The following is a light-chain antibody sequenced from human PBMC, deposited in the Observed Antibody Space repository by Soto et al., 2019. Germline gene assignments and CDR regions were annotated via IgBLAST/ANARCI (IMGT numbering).Light chain of an antibody. J-gene: IGKJ4*01. CDR1: QSISSW. CDR3: QQYDSYPLT. Sequence: DIQMTQSPSTLSASVGDRVTITCRASQSISSWLAWYQQKPGKAPNLLIYKASSLESGVPSRFSGSGSGTEFTLTVSSLQPDDFANYYCQQYDSYPLTFGGGTKVDIK. V-gene: IGKV1-5*03. CDR2: KAS.